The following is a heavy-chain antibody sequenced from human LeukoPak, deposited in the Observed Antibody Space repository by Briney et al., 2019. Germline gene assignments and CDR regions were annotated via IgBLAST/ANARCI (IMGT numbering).Heavy chain of an antibody. J-gene: IGHJ3*02. CDR3: ARDPYNYYGSGSYYPNDAFDI. V-gene: IGHV3-21*01. Sequence: GGSLRLSCAASGFTFSSYSMNWVRQAPGKGLEWVSSISSSSSYIYYADSVKGRFTISRDNSKNTLYLQMNSLRAEDTAVYYCARDPYNYYGSGSYYPNDAFDIWGQGTMVTVSS. CDR2: ISSSSSYI. D-gene: IGHD3-10*01. CDR1: GFTFSSYS.